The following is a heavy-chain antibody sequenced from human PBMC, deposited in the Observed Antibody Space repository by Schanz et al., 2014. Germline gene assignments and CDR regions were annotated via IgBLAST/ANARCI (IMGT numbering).Heavy chain of an antibody. CDR1: GFTFDNYA. Sequence: EVQLVESGGGLVQPGRSLRLSCAASGFTFDNYAMHWVRQAPGKGLEWVSSISWNSGSVAYADSVKGRFTISRDDAKNSXXXXXNSLRAEDTXXXXXXXXRQTTVNRVGYYYGMDVWGQGTTVTVSS. CDR2: ISWNSGSV. CDR3: XXXRQTTVNRVGYYYGMDV. J-gene: IGHJ6*02. V-gene: IGHV3-9*01. D-gene: IGHD4-4*01.